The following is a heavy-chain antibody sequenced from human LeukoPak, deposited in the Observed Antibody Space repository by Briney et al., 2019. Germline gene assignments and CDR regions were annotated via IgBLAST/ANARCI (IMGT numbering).Heavy chain of an antibody. CDR3: ASAPYDSSGYYFTGFDY. CDR2: IYYSGST. CDR1: GGSISSYY. J-gene: IGHJ4*02. D-gene: IGHD3-22*01. Sequence: SETLSLTCTVSGGSISSYYWSWIRQPPGKGLEWIGYIYYSGSTNYDPSLKSRVTISVDTSKNQFSLKLSSVTAADTAVYYCASAPYDSSGYYFTGFDYWGPGTLVTVSS. V-gene: IGHV4-59*01.